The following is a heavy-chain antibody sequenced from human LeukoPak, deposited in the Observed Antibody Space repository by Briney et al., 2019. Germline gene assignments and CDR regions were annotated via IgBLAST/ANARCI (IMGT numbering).Heavy chain of an antibody. V-gene: IGHV3-23*01. CDR3: AKNIAVAGTGYFDY. Sequence: GASLRLSCEASGFTFSSYAMSWVRQAPGKGLEWVSAISGSGGSTYYADSVKGRFTISRDNSKNTLYLQMNSLRAEDTAVYYCAKNIAVAGTGYFDYWGQGTLVTVSS. CDR2: ISGSGGST. J-gene: IGHJ4*02. D-gene: IGHD6-19*01. CDR1: GFTFSSYA.